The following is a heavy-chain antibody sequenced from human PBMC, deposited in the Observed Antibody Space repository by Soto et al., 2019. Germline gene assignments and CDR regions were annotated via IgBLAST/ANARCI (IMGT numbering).Heavy chain of an antibody. J-gene: IGHJ3*02. CDR3: ARAAGPRRYCSGGSCPDDAFDI. CDR2: ISAYNGNT. D-gene: IGHD2-15*01. Sequence: ASVKVSCKASGYTFTSYGISWVRQAPGQGLEWMGWISAYNGNTNYAQKLQGRVTMTTDTSTSTAYMELRSLRSDDTAMYYCARAAGPRRYCSGGSCPDDAFDIWGQGTMVTVSS. CDR1: GYTFTSYG. V-gene: IGHV1-18*01.